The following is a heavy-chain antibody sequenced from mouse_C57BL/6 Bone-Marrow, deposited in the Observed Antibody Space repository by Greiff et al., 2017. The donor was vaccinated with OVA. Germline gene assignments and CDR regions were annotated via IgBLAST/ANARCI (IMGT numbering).Heavy chain of an antibody. CDR2: IDPENGDT. CDR1: GFNIKDDY. Sequence: VQLQQSGAELVRPGASVKLSCTASGFNIKDDYMHWVKQRPEQGLEWIGWIDPENGDTESASKFQGKATITSDTSSNTAYLQLSSLTSEDTAVYYCTTGITTVVALYYYAMDYWGQGTSVTVSS. D-gene: IGHD1-1*01. CDR3: TTGITTVVALYYYAMDY. V-gene: IGHV14-4*01. J-gene: IGHJ4*01.